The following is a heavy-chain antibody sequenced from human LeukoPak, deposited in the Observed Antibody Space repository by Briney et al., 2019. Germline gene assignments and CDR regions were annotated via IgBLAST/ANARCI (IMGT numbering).Heavy chain of an antibody. Sequence: PGGSLRLSCAASGFTFSSYGMHWVRQAPGKGLEWVSGISGSGGITHYADSVRGRFTISRDNSKNTLYLQMNSLRAEDTAVYYCAKDPTDFDSSGQTYFDYWGQGSLVTVSS. CDR3: AKDPTDFDSSGQTYFDY. CDR1: GFTFSSYG. V-gene: IGHV3-23*01. D-gene: IGHD3-22*01. CDR2: ISGSGGIT. J-gene: IGHJ4*02.